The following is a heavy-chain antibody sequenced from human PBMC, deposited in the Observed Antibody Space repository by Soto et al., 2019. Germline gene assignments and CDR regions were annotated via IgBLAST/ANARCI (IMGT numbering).Heavy chain of an antibody. CDR3: EIRPGYSTGGDY. CDR2: VYNDADTT. J-gene: IGHJ4*02. CDR1: GLTFRTYW. D-gene: IGHD2-15*01. V-gene: IGHV3-74*03. Sequence: EVQLVESGGGLVQPGGSLRLSCAASGLTFRTYWVIWVRQAPGKGLVWVSRVYNDADTTMHAASVTGRFTTSRDNAKNTVYLQMSGLRVDDTAMYYCEIRPGYSTGGDYWGQGTLVTVSS.